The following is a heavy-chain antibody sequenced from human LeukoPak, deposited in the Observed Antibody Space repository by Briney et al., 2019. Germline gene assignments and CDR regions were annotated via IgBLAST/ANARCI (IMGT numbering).Heavy chain of an antibody. D-gene: IGHD4-17*01. CDR2: IRYDGSIK. Sequence: GGSLRLSCAASGFTFSSYGMHWVRQAPGKGLEWVAFIRYDGSIKYYADSVKGRFTISRDNSKNTLYLQMNSLRAEDTAVYYCAKELHDYGDYGWFDPWGQGTLVTVSS. J-gene: IGHJ5*02. CDR1: GFTFSSYG. CDR3: AKELHDYGDYGWFDP. V-gene: IGHV3-30*02.